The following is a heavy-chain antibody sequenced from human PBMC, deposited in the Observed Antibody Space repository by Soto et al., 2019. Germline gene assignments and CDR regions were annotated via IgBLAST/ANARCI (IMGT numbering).Heavy chain of an antibody. D-gene: IGHD3-22*01. V-gene: IGHV1-69*01. CDR2: IIPSVGTA. CDR3: ARGKSPDSSGPPDYDYGRDV. CDR1: GGTFSRSA. Sequence: QVQLVQSGAEVKKPGSSVKVSCKASGGTFSRSAISWVRQAPGQGLEWMGGIIPSVGTANSAQKFQGRVTITADESTSTDYRELSSLRSEDTAVDYWARGKSPDSSGPPDYDYGRDVWGQGTTVTGS. J-gene: IGHJ6*02.